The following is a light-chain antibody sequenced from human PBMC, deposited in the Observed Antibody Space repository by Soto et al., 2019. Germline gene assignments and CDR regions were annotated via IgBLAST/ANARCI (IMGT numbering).Light chain of an antibody. CDR2: GTS. Sequence: EIVLTQSPGTLSLSPGERATLSCRASQRVSSSYLAWYQQKPGQAPRLLIYGTSSRATGIPDRFSGSGSGTDFTLTISRLEPEDFAVYYCQQYGSPPLTFGPETKVDIK. V-gene: IGKV3-20*01. J-gene: IGKJ3*01. CDR3: QQYGSPPLT. CDR1: QRVSSSY.